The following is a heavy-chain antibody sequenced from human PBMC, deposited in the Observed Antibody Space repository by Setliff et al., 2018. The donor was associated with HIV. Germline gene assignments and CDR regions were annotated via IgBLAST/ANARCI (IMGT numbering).Heavy chain of an antibody. D-gene: IGHD3-16*02. Sequence: SETLSLTCAIYGASFSGYYWSWIRQPPGKGLEWIGEINDSGSTNYNPSLESRVTMSGDTSKNQFSLNLTSVTAADTAVYYCARGVITFGGLIGPLPSWGQGTLVTVSS. CDR1: GASFSGYY. V-gene: IGHV4-34*01. CDR2: INDSGST. J-gene: IGHJ5*02. CDR3: ARGVITFGGLIGPLPS.